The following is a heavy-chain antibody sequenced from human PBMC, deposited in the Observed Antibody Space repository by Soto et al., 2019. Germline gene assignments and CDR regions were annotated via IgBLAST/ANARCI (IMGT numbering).Heavy chain of an antibody. D-gene: IGHD6-13*01. J-gene: IGHJ6*03. V-gene: IGHV4-59*01. Sequence: QVQLQESGPGLVKPSETLSLTCTVSGGSISSYYWCWIRQPPGKGLEWIGYIYYSGSTNYNPSLTSRVTISVDTSKNQFSLKLSSVTAADTAVYYCARVAAAGTYYYYYMDVWGKGTTVTVSS. CDR1: GGSISSYY. CDR3: ARVAAAGTYYYYYMDV. CDR2: IYYSGST.